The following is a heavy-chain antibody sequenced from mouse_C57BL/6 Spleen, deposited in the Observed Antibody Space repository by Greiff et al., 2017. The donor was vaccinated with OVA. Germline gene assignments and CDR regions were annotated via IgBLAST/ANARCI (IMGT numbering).Heavy chain of an antibody. V-gene: IGHV5-12*01. D-gene: IGHD6-1*01. Sequence: EVKVVESGGGLVQPGGSLKLSCAASGFTFSDYYMHWVRQTPEKRLEWVAYISTGGGSTYYPDTVKGRFTISRDNAKNTLYLQMSRLKSEDTAMYYCSSHAEAMDYWGQGTSVTVSS. J-gene: IGHJ4*01. CDR3: SSHAEAMDY. CDR1: GFTFSDYY. CDR2: ISTGGGST.